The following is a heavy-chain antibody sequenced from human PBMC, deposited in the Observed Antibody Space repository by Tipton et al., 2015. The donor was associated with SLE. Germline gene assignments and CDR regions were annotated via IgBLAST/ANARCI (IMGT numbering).Heavy chain of an antibody. J-gene: IGHJ4*02. CDR1: TGSFSGYY. D-gene: IGHD2-2*02. Sequence: TLSLTCTVYTGSFSGYYWSWIRQPPGKGLEWIGEINHSGSTNYNPSLKSRVTLSVDKSKNQFSLKLSSVTAADTAVYYCARGGYCRSASCYRFDSWGQGTLVTVTS. V-gene: IGHV4-34*01. CDR2: INHSGST. CDR3: ARGGYCRSASCYRFDS.